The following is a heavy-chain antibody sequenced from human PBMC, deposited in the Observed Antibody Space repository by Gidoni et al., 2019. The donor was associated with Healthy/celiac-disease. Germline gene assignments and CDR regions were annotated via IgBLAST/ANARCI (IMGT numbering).Heavy chain of an antibody. J-gene: IGHJ4*02. D-gene: IGHD4-17*01. CDR1: GFTFSSYG. V-gene: IGHV3-30*18. Sequence: QVQLVESGGGVVQPGRSLRLSCAASGFTFSSYGMHWVRQAPGKGLEWVAVISYDGSNKYYADSVKGRFTISRDNSKNTLYLQMNSLRAEDTAVYYCAKVSKQLKSDYGDYFVFEDYFDYWGQGTLVTVSS. CDR3: AKVSKQLKSDYGDYFVFEDYFDY. CDR2: ISYDGSNK.